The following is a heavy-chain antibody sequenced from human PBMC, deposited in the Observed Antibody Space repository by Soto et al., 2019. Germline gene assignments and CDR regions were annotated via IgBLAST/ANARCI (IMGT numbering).Heavy chain of an antibody. CDR1: GYPFTSSD. CDR3: ATEVSAAVGMDV. V-gene: IGHV1-8*01. J-gene: IGHJ6*02. Sequence: ASVKVSCQASGYPFTSSDINRVRQATGQGLEWMGWMNPNSGNTGYAQKFQGRVTMTEDTSTDTAYMELSSLRSEDTAVYYGATEVSAAVGMDVWGQGTTVTVSS. CDR2: MNPNSGNT.